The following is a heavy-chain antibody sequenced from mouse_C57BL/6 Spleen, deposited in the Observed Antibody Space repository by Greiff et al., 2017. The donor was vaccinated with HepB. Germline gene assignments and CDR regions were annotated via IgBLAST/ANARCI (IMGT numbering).Heavy chain of an antibody. CDR2: INPNNGGT. J-gene: IGHJ3*01. D-gene: IGHD1-1*01. Sequence: VQLQQSGPELVKPGASVKISCKASGYTFTDYYMNWVKQSHGKSLEWIGDINPNNGGTSYNQKFKGKATLTVDKSSSTAYMELRSLTSEDSAVYYCARRVGSSPAWFAYWGQGTLVTVSA. CDR1: GYTFTDYY. CDR3: ARRVGSSPAWFAY. V-gene: IGHV1-26*01.